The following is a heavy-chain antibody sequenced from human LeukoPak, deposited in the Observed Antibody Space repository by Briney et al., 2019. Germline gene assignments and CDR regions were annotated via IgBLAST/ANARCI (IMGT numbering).Heavy chain of an antibody. Sequence: SETLSLTRTVSGGSISSYYWSWIRQPPGKGLEWIGYMYYSGSTKYNPSLKSRVTISVDTSKNQFSLKLSSVTAADTAVYYCARDRDAISGAFDIWGQGTMVTVSS. CDR2: MYYSGST. D-gene: IGHD2-8*01. V-gene: IGHV4-59*01. J-gene: IGHJ3*02. CDR1: GGSISSYY. CDR3: ARDRDAISGAFDI.